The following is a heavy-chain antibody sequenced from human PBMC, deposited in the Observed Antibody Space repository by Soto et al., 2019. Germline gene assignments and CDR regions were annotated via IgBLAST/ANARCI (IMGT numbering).Heavy chain of an antibody. CDR2: VYDTGDT. CDR1: SGPSSSHN. D-gene: IGHD1-1*01. J-gene: IGHJ6*02. CDR3: VRQGIGYLHGLVDV. V-gene: IGHV4-59*08. Sequence: QVQLQQSGPGLVKPSETLSLTCTVSSGPSSSHNWGWIRQSPGRGLEWIGYVYDTGDTSYNPSLRSRVTISADTTTNHISLTLTSATAADTAVYYCVRQGIGYLHGLVDVWGQGTTVSVSS.